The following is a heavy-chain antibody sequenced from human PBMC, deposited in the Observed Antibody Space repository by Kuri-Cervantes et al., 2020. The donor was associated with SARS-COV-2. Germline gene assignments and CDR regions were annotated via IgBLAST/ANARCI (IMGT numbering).Heavy chain of an antibody. V-gene: IGHV3-23*01. D-gene: IGHD5-18*01. CDR3: AKDSPSWIHYFDY. J-gene: IGHJ4*02. CDR2: ISGSGGST. Sequence: GESLKISCAASGLTFSSYAMSWVRQAPGKGLEWVSAISGSGGSTYYADSVKGRFTISRDNSKNTLYLQMNSLRAEDTAVYYCAKDSPSWIHYFDYWGQGTLVTVSS. CDR1: GLTFSSYA.